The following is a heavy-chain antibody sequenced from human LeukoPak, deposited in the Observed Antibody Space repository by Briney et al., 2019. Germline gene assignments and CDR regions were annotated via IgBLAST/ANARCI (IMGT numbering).Heavy chain of an antibody. D-gene: IGHD2-2*01. CDR3: AKGGYCSTTSCAFDS. CDR1: GFTFSKYT. CDR2: ISGSGGNT. V-gene: IGHV3-23*01. Sequence: GGSLRLSCVASGFTFSKYTMSWVRQAPGKGLEWVSAISGSGGNTYYADSVKGRFTISRDNSKNTLYLQMNSPRAEDTAVYYCAKGGYCSTTSCAFDSWGQGTLVTVSS. J-gene: IGHJ4*02.